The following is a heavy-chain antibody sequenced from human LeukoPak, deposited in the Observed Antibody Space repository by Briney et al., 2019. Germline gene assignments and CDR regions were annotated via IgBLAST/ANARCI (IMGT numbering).Heavy chain of an antibody. CDR3: AKDHGRYYDSSGHYWGYYFDY. CDR2: ITGSGGST. D-gene: IGHD3-22*01. Sequence: GGSLRLSCAASGFTFSTYVVNWVRQAPGKGLEWVSTITGSGGSTYYADSVKGRFTISRDNSKNTLYLQMSSLRVEDTAVYYCAKDHGRYYDSSGHYWGYYFDYWGQGILVTVST. V-gene: IGHV3-23*01. CDR1: GFTFSTYV. J-gene: IGHJ4*02.